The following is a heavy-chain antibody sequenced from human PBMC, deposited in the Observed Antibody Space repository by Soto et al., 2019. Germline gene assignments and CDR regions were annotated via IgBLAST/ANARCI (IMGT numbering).Heavy chain of an antibody. Sequence: EVQLLESGGGLVEPGGSLRLSCAASGLSFSSYGMSWVRQAPGKGREWVSGISGSATGTYYADSVKGRFTISRDNSMNTLYLQMNSLRAEDTALYYCAKELIEGGSYYGVVDHWGQGTLVTVSS. CDR1: GLSFSSYG. V-gene: IGHV3-23*01. J-gene: IGHJ4*02. D-gene: IGHD1-26*01. CDR2: ISGSATGT. CDR3: AKELIEGGSYYGVVDH.